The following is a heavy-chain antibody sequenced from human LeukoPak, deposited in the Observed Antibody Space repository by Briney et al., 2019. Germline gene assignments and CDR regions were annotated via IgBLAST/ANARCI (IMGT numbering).Heavy chain of an antibody. CDR3: AVIAAAGTRAISDY. V-gene: IGHV3-53*05. CDR2: LYSDGST. CDR1: GFTVSRNY. J-gene: IGHJ4*02. D-gene: IGHD6-13*01. Sequence: GGSLRLSCAASGFTVSRNYMSWVRQAPGKGLEWVSVLYSDGSTYYADSVKGRFTISRDNSKNTLYLQMNSLRAEDTAVYYCAVIAAAGTRAISDYWGQGTLVTVSS.